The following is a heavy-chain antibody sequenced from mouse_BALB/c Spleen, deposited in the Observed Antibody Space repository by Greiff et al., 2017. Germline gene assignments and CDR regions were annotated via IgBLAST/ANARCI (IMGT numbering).Heavy chain of an antibody. CDR2: INPSNGGT. Sequence: VKLMESGAELVKPGASVKLSCKASGYTFTSYYMYWVKQRPGQGLEWIGEINPSNGGTNFNEKFKSKATLTVDKSSSTAYMQLSSLTSEDSAVYYCTRGRSWFAYWGQGTLVTVSA. V-gene: IGHV1S81*02. J-gene: IGHJ3*01. CDR3: TRGRSWFAY. CDR1: GYTFTSYY.